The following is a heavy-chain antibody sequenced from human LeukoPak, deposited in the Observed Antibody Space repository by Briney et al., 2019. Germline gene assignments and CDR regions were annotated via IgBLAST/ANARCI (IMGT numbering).Heavy chain of an antibody. D-gene: IGHD3-22*01. J-gene: IGHJ4*02. CDR3: AWLSSRLQDYFDY. CDR2: ISSSGSTI. V-gene: IGHV3-11*01. CDR1: GFIFSDYY. Sequence: GGSLRLSCAASGFIFSDYYMSWIRQAPGKGLEWVSYISSSGSTIYYADSVKGRFTISRDNAKNSLYLQMNSLRAEDTAVYYCAWLSSRLQDYFDYWGQGTLVTVSS.